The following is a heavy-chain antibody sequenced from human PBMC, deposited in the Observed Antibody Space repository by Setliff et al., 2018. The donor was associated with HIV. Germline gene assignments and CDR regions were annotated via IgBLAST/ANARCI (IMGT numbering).Heavy chain of an antibody. V-gene: IGHV4-39*01. D-gene: IGHD3-22*01. CDR3: ARQAWHYDRDGYFIDY. J-gene: IGHJ4*02. Sequence: SETLSLTCAVYGGSFTGDYWGWIRQPPGKGLEWVGSIYYSGSTYYSPSLKSRVTISVDTSKNQFSVKLNSATAADTAVYYCARQAWHYDRDGYFIDYWGQGMLVTVSS. CDR1: GGSFTGDY. CDR2: IYYSGST.